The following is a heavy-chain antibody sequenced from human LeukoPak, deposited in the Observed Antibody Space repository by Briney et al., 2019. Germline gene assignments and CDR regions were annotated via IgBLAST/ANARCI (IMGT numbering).Heavy chain of an antibody. V-gene: IGHV3-23*01. CDR2: ISCNGGST. J-gene: IGHJ5*02. Sequence: AGGSLRLSCAASGFTFSDYAMRWVRHAPGKGLEWVSGISCNGGSTYYADSVKGRFTISRDNSKNSLYLQMNSLRAEDTAVYYCAKDLTESVHNWFDPWGQGTLVTVSS. D-gene: IGHD2-21*02. CDR3: AKDLTESVHNWFDP. CDR1: GFTFSDYA.